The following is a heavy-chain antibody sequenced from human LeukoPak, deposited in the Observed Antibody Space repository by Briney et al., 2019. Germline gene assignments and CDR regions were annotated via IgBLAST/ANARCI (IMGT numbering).Heavy chain of an antibody. CDR3: ARGAYSYPY. CDR1: GLTLSSHS. V-gene: IGHV3-7*04. CDR2: IKEDGTEE. J-gene: IGHJ4*02. D-gene: IGHD2-15*01. Sequence: GGSLRLSCGASGLTLSSHSMSWVRQAPGKGLEWVANIKEDGTEEYYVDSVKGRFTISRDNAKNSLYLQMNSLRAEDTAVYYCARGAYSYPYWGQGTLVIVSS.